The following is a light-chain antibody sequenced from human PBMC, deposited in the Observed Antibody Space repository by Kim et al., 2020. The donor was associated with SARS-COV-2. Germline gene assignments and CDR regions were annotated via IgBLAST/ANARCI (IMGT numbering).Light chain of an antibody. Sequence: SLSPGQSASLSCRASQSVSWSFAWYQQKPGQAPRLLIYDASKRATCIPARFSGSGSGTDFTLTISSLEPEDFAVYYCQQRSNWPLTFGGGTKLEIK. CDR2: DAS. CDR3: QQRSNWPLT. CDR1: QSVSWS. J-gene: IGKJ4*01. V-gene: IGKV3-11*01.